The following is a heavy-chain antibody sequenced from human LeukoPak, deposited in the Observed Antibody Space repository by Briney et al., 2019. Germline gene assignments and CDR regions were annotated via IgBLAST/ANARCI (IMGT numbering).Heavy chain of an antibody. V-gene: IGHV3-49*03. CDR3: TRDGILTGYTWFDT. Sequence: GGSLRLSCTASGFTLGDYAMSWFRQAPGKGLEWVGFIRSKAHGGTTEYAASVKGRFTISRDDSKSIAYLQMNSLKTEDTAVYYCTRDGILTGYTWFDTWGQGTLVTVSS. J-gene: IGHJ5*02. CDR2: IRSKAHGGTT. CDR1: GFTLGDYA. D-gene: IGHD3-9*01.